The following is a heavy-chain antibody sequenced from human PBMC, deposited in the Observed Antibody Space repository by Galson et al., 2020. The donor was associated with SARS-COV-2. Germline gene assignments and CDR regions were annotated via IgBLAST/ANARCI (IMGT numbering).Heavy chain of an antibody. V-gene: IGHV4-39*01. D-gene: IGHD4-17*01. Sequence: SETLSLTCTVSGGSISSSSYYWGWIRQPPGKGLERIGSIYYSGSTYHNPSLKSRVTISVDTSKNQFSLKLSSVTAADTAVYYCARHDGDGDYVYYYYYGMDVWGQGTTVTVSS. J-gene: IGHJ6*02. CDR2: IYYSGST. CDR3: ARHDGDGDYVYYYYYGMDV. CDR1: GGSISSSSYY.